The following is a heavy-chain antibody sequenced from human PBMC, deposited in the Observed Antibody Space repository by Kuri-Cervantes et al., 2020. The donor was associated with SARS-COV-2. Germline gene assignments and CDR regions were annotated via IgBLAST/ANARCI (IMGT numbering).Heavy chain of an antibody. CDR3: ARDLHKADWEYGSGSYYNAKGSFQH. Sequence: ASVKVSCKASGYTFTSYYMHWVRQAPGQGLEWMGIINPSGGSTSYAQKFQGRVTMTRDTSTSTVYMELSSLRSEDTAVYYCARDLHKADWEYGSGSYYNAKGSFQHWGQGTLVTVSS. CDR2: INPSGGST. CDR1: GYTFTSYY. D-gene: IGHD3-10*01. V-gene: IGHV1-46*01. J-gene: IGHJ1*01.